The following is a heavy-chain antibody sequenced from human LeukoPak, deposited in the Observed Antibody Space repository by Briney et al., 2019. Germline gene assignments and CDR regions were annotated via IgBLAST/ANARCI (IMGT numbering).Heavy chain of an antibody. Sequence: GGSLRLSCAASGFSFSSYWMSWVRQAPGKGLEWVANIKQDEGEKYYVDPVRGRFTISRDNAKNSLYLQMNSLRAEDTAVYYCARGASLNYMDVWGKGTTVTVSS. CDR2: IKQDEGEK. CDR3: ARGASLNYMDV. V-gene: IGHV3-7*01. CDR1: GFSFSSYW. J-gene: IGHJ6*03.